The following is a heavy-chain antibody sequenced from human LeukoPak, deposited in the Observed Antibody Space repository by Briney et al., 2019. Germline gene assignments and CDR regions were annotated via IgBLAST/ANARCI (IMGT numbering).Heavy chain of an antibody. Sequence: ASVKVSCKASGYTFTGYYMHWVRQAPGQGLEWVRRINPNSGGTNYAQKFQGRVTMTRDTSISTAYMELSRLRSDDTAVYYCARTVNYDYVWGSYRHFDYWGQGTLVTVSS. D-gene: IGHD3-16*02. V-gene: IGHV1-2*06. CDR2: INPNSGGT. CDR3: ARTVNYDYVWGSYRHFDY. J-gene: IGHJ4*02. CDR1: GYTFTGYY.